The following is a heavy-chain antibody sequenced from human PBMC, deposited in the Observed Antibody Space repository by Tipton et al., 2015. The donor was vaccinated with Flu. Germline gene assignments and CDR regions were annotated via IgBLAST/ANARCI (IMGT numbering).Heavy chain of an antibody. CDR2: IYTRGST. CDR1: GGSISSSSYY. J-gene: IGHJ5*02. CDR3: ARDYGDLNWFDP. V-gene: IGHV4-61*09. Sequence: TLSLTCTVSGGSISSSSYYWTWIRQPAGKGLEWIGQIYTRGSTKYNPSLKSRVTMSLDTSKNHLSLKLSSVTAADTAMYYCARDYGDLNWFDPWGQGTLVTVSS. D-gene: IGHD4-17*01.